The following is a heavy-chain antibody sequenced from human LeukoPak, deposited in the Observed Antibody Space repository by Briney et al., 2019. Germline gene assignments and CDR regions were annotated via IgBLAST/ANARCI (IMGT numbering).Heavy chain of an antibody. J-gene: IGHJ4*02. D-gene: IGHD3-3*01. CDR3: GRSGDFWSGSGVAY. CDR1: GFTFSNYW. Sequence: GGSLRLSCAASGFTFSNYWMYCVRQAPGKGLVWVSQIKRAGNITNYADSVKGRFTISRDNAKNTLFLQMNSLRAEDTAVYYCGRSGDFWSGSGVAYWGQGTLVTVSS. V-gene: IGHV3-74*01. CDR2: IKRAGNIT.